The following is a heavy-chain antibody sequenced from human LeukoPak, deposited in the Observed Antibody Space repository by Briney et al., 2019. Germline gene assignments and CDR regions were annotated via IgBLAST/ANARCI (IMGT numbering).Heavy chain of an antibody. V-gene: IGHV5-51*01. Sequence: GESLKISCKGSGYSFTTYWIGWVRQMPGKGLEWMGIIYPGDSDTRYSPSFQGQVTISADKSISTAYLQWSSLKASDTAMHYCAKLRGQQLVLFYFDYWGQGTLVTVSS. CDR1: GYSFTTYW. J-gene: IGHJ4*02. CDR2: IYPGDSDT. CDR3: AKLRGQQLVLFYFDY. D-gene: IGHD6-13*01.